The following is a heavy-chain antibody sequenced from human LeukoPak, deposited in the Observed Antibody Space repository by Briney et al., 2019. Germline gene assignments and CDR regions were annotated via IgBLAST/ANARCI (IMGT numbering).Heavy chain of an antibody. J-gene: IGHJ6*03. D-gene: IGHD3-9*01. Sequence: SQTLSLTCTVSGGSISSGSYYWSWIRQPAGKGLEWIGRIYTSGSTNYNPSLKSRVTISVDTSKNQFSLKLSSVTAADTAVYYCARDSDYDILTGYAYYYYMDVWGKGTTVTVSS. V-gene: IGHV4-61*02. CDR3: ARDSDYDILTGYAYYYYMDV. CDR2: IYTSGST. CDR1: GGSISSGSYY.